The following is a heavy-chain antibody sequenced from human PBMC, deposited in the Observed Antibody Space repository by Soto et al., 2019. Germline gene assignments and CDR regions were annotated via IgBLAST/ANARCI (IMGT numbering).Heavy chain of an antibody. D-gene: IGHD3-10*01. Sequence: PSETLSLTCTVSGGSISSGGYYWSWIRHHPGKGLEWIGYIYYSGSTYYNPSLKSRVTISVDTSKSQFSLKLSSVTAADTAVYYCWSDAPPMFQGLGGYYYYLDVWCKGTTVTVS. CDR2: IYYSGST. J-gene: IGHJ6*03. CDR3: WSDAPPMFQGLGGYYYYLDV. CDR1: GGSISSGGYY. V-gene: IGHV4-31*03.